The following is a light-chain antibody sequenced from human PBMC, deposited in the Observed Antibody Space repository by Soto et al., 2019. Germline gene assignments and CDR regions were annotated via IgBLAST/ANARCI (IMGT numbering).Light chain of an antibody. Sequence: QSVLIQPPSASGTPGQGVTVSCSGGSSNIGSYTVNWYQQLPGAAPKLLIYSNSQRPSGVPDRFSASKSGTSASLAISGLQSEDEAEYYCAAWDDSLNGYVFGPGTKLTVL. CDR3: AAWDDSLNGYV. CDR2: SNS. J-gene: IGLJ1*01. V-gene: IGLV1-44*01. CDR1: SSNIGSYT.